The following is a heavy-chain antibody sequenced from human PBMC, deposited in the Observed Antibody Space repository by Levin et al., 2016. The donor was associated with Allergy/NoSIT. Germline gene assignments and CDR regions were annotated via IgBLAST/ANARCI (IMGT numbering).Heavy chain of an antibody. CDR3: AKGLRWYTHLFDY. CDR2: ISGSGGST. D-gene: IGHD4-23*01. Sequence: VRQAPGKGLEWVSAISGSGGSTYYADSVKGRFTISRDNSKNTLYLQMNSLRAEDTAVYYCAKGLRWYTHLFDYWGQGTLVTVSS. V-gene: IGHV3-23*01. J-gene: IGHJ4*02.